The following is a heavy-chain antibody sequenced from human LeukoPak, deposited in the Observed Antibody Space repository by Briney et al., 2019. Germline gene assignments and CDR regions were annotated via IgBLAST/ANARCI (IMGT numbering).Heavy chain of an antibody. CDR3: ANGYPPMTALTLPFDY. V-gene: IGHV3-30*18. CDR2: ISSDGTTK. J-gene: IGHJ4*02. D-gene: IGHD4-17*01. Sequence: PGGSLRLSCAASGFTFSSLGMHWVRQAPGKGLEWVGRISSDGTTKYYADSVKGRVTISRDNSKNTLFLQMNSLRAEDTGVYYCANGYPPMTALTLPFDYWGQGTLVTVSS. CDR1: GFTFSSLG.